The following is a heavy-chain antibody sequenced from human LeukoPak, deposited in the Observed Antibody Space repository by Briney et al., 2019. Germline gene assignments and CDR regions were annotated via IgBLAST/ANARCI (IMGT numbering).Heavy chain of an antibody. CDR2: INQDASEK. CDR3: ARDPEEWLVPIDS. V-gene: IGHV3-7*01. Sequence: PGGSLRLSCAASGFTFRNYWMSWVRQAPGKGLEGVANINQDASEKHYVDSVKGRFTISRDNAKNSLYLQMNRLRAEDTAVYYCARDPEEWLVPIDSWGQGTLLTVSS. CDR1: GFTFRNYW. J-gene: IGHJ5*01. D-gene: IGHD6-19*01.